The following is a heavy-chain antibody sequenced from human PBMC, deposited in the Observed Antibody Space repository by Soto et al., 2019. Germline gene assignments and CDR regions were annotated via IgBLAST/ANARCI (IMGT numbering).Heavy chain of an antibody. V-gene: IGHV1-18*01. CDR1: GYTFTSYG. D-gene: IGHD6-19*01. CDR2: ISAYNGNT. J-gene: IGHJ5*02. CDR3: ARANLRGIAVADTDNWFDP. Sequence: ASVKVSCKASGYTFTSYGISWVRQAPGQGLEWMGWISAYNGNTNYAQKLQGRVTMTTDTSTSTAYMELRSLRSDDTAVYYCARANLRGIAVADTDNWFDPWGQGTLVNVSS.